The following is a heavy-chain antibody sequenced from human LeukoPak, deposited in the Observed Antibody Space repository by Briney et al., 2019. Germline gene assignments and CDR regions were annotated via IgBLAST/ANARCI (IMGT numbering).Heavy chain of an antibody. D-gene: IGHD6-19*01. CDR3: ARDYSSSGWPNYYYYYYMDV. Sequence: GGSLRLSCAASGFTFSSYWMSWVRQAPGKGLEGVANIKQDGSEKYYVDSVKGRFTISRDNAKNSLYLQMNSLRAEDTAVYYCARDYSSSGWPNYYYYYYMDVWGKGTTVTVSS. J-gene: IGHJ6*03. CDR2: IKQDGSEK. CDR1: GFTFSSYW. V-gene: IGHV3-7*01.